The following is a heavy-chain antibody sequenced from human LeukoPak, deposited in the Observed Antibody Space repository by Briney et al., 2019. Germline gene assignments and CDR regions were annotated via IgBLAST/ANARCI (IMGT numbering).Heavy chain of an antibody. J-gene: IGHJ4*02. D-gene: IGHD5-24*01. Sequence: SETLSLTCAVSGYSISSGYYCGWIRQPPGKGLEWIGSIYHSGSAYYNPSLKSRVTISLDTSKNQFSLKLSSVTAADTAVYYCAREEMGGIDYWGQGTLVTVSS. CDR3: AREEMGGIDY. CDR2: IYHSGSA. CDR1: GYSISSGYY. V-gene: IGHV4-38-2*02.